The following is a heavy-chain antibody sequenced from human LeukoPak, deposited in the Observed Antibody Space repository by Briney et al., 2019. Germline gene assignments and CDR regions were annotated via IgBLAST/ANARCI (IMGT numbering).Heavy chain of an antibody. D-gene: IGHD2-15*01. CDR1: GFTFSSYA. J-gene: IGHJ4*02. Sequence: GGSLRLSCAASGFTFSSYAMHWVRQAPDKGLEWMAVISSDGNNEYYADSVKGRFTISRDNSKNTLYLQMNSLRPEDTAVYYCARETSRRGGHDYWGQGTLVTVSS. CDR3: ARETSRRGGHDY. CDR2: ISSDGNNE. V-gene: IGHV3-30-3*01.